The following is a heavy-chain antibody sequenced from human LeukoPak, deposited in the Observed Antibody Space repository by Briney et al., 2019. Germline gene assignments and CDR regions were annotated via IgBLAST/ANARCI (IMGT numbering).Heavy chain of an antibody. CDR3: ARDYTGTTHPTMVRGVHNWFDP. J-gene: IGHJ5*02. CDR2: IIPIFGTA. Sequence: SVKVSCKASGGTFSSYAISWVRQAPGQGLEWMGGIIPIFGTANYAQKFQGRVTITADESTSTAYMELSSLRSEDTAVYYCARDYTGTTHPTMVRGVHNWFDPWGQGTLVTVSS. D-gene: IGHD3-10*01. CDR1: GGTFSSYA. V-gene: IGHV1-69*01.